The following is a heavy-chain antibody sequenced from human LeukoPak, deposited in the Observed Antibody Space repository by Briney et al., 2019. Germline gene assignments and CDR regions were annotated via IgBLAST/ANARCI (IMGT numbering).Heavy chain of an antibody. CDR3: ASPYYYDSSGYTPYYYYYYMDV. CDR2: IIPIFGTA. Sequence: VASVKVSCEASGGTFSSYAISWVRQAPGQGLEWMGGIIPIFGTANYAQKFQGRVTITTDESTSTAYMELSSLRSEDTAVYYCASPYYYDSSGYTPYYYYYYMDVWGKGTTVTVSS. V-gene: IGHV1-69*05. CDR1: GGTFSSYA. D-gene: IGHD3-22*01. J-gene: IGHJ6*03.